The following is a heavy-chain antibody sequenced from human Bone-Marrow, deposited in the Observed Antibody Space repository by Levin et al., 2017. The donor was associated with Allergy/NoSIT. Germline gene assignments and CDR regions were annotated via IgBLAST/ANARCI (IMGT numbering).Heavy chain of an antibody. CDR2: INHSGST. J-gene: IGHJ4*02. D-gene: IGHD2-2*01. V-gene: IGHV4-34*01. CDR1: GGSFSGYY. CDR3: ARVRCSSTSCPGYFDY. Sequence: SETLSLTCAVYGGSFSGYYWSWIRQPPGKGLEWIGEINHSGSTNYNPSLKSRVTISVDTSKNQFSLKLSSVTAADTAVYYCARVRCSSTSCPGYFDYWGQGTLVTVSS.